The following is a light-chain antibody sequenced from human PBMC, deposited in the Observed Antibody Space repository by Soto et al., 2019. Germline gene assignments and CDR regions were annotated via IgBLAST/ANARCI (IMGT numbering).Light chain of an antibody. CDR2: AAS. CDR3: QQSYSTPRT. V-gene: IGKV1-39*01. CDR1: QSISSY. J-gene: IGKJ2*01. Sequence: DIQMTQSPSSLSASVGDRVTITCRASQSISSYLNWYQQKPGKAPKLLIYAASSLQSGVPSRFSVSGSGTDFTLTISSLQPEDFATYYCQQSYSTPRTLGQGTKLEIK.